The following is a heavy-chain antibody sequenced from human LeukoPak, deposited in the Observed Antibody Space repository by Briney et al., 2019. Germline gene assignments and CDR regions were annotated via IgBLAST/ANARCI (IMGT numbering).Heavy chain of an antibody. CDR1: GLPFSYYS. Sequence: GGSLRLSCAASGLPFSYYSMTWVRQAPGRGLEWVSSISSSSSLIFNSDSERGRFTISIDNAKNLLYLHMNSLRVEDTAVYYCAKVDRGDYSSSPVPYYNYYMNVWGKGTTVTVSS. CDR2: ISSSSSLI. CDR3: AKVDRGDYSSSPVPYYNYYMNV. J-gene: IGHJ6*03. V-gene: IGHV3-21*01. D-gene: IGHD6-13*01.